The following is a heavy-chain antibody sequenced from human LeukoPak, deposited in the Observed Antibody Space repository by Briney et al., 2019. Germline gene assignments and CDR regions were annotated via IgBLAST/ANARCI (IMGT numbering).Heavy chain of an antibody. CDR2: VNPRSGDT. D-gene: IGHD1-1*01. CDR1: GYDFTGFY. Sequence: GASVKVSCETSGYDFTGFYMHWVRQAPGHGLEWMGYVNPRSGDTNYPQQVQGRVRLTTDTSIGTASMELIWLRSDDTAAYYCARDGKSNWYWGQGTLVTVSS. J-gene: IGHJ4*02. V-gene: IGHV1-2*02. CDR3: ARDGKSNWY.